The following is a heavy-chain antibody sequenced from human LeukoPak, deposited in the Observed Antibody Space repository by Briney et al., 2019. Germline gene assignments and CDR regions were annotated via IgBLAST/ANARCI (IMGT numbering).Heavy chain of an antibody. CDR1: GFTFSSYE. D-gene: IGHD1-1*01. J-gene: IGHJ6*02. Sequence: GGSLRLSCAASGFTFSSYEMNWVRQAPGKGLEWVSYISSSGSTIYYADSVKGRFTISRDNSKNTLYLQMNSLRGEDTAIYYCAKEKAIGTINYGLDVWGPGTTVTVSS. CDR2: ISSSGSTI. V-gene: IGHV3-48*03. CDR3: AKEKAIGTINYGLDV.